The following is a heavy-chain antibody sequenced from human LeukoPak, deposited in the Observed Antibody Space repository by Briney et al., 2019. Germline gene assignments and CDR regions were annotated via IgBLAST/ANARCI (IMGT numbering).Heavy chain of an antibody. V-gene: IGHV3-23*01. D-gene: IGHD1-14*01. CDR1: GLSVSNAW. CDR3: AKVSGGGLYYDGMDV. J-gene: IGHJ6*02. Sequence: GGSLRLSCAAAGLSVSNAWMNWVRQAPGKGLEWVSVISGSGGTTYYADSVKGRFTISRDSSKNTLYLQMNSLRAEDTAVYYCAKVSGGGLYYDGMDVWGQGTTVTVSS. CDR2: ISGSGGTT.